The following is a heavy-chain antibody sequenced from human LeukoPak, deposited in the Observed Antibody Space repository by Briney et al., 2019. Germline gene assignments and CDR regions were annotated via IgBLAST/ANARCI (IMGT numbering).Heavy chain of an antibody. CDR3: ARDQGSGWPQRGAFDI. CDR2: ISSSSSYI. J-gene: IGHJ3*02. CDR1: GFTFSSYG. V-gene: IGHV3-21*01. Sequence: PGGSLRLSCAASGFTFSSYGMHWVRQAPGKGLEWVSSISSSSSYIYYADSVKGRFTISRDNAKNSLYLQMNSLRAEDTAVYYCARDQGSGWPQRGAFDIWGQGTMVTVSS. D-gene: IGHD6-19*01.